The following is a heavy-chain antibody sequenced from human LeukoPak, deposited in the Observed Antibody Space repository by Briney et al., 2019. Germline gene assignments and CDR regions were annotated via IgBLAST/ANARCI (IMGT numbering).Heavy chain of an antibody. CDR3: ARGPTLGLDI. V-gene: IGHV1-2*02. CDR2: INPNSGDT. CDR1: GYTFTAYY. J-gene: IGHJ3*02. Sequence: GASVKVSCRASGYTFTAYYIHWVRQAPGQGLEWMGWINPNSGDTTLPQRFQGRVTMTRDTSIITAYMELSSLTSDDTRMYYCARGPTLGLDIWGQGTMVTVSS.